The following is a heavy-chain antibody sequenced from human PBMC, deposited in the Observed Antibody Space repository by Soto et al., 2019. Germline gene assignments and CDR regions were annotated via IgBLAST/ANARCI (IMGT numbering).Heavy chain of an antibody. J-gene: IGHJ5*02. V-gene: IGHV4-39*01. D-gene: IGHD3-10*01. CDR3: ARHAKGYYASGTYDYWFDP. CDR1: GGYISSSNYY. Sequence: PSETLSLTCTVSGGYISSSNYYWGWIRQPPGKELEWIGSIHYSGSTYYNPSFKSRVTLVTMSIDTSKNQFSLKLLSGTAADTAVYYCARHAKGYYASGTYDYWFDPWGQGTLVTVSS. CDR2: IHYSGST.